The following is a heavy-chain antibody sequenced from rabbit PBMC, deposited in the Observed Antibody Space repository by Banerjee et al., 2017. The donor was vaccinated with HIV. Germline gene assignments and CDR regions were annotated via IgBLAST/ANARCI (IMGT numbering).Heavy chain of an antibody. D-gene: IGHD1-1*01. CDR3: ASSSVYSNGFPL. CDR2: IYAGSSGST. J-gene: IGHJ4*01. Sequence: QSLEESGGDLVKPGASLTLTCTASGFSFSSSYYMCWVRQAPGKGLEWIACIYAGSSGSTYYASWAKGRFTISKTSSTTVTLQMTSLTAADTATYFCASSSVYSNGFPLWGQGTLVTVS. V-gene: IGHV1S40*01. CDR1: GFSFSSSYY.